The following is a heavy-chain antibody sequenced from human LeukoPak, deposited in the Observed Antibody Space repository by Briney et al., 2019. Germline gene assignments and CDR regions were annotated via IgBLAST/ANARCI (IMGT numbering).Heavy chain of an antibody. D-gene: IGHD5-12*01. CDR1: GDSISSYY. Sequence: SDSLSLTCTVSGDSISSYYWSWIRKPAGKGLEWIGRLYSSGTTSYNPSLKSRVTISVDKSKRQFSLQLSSVTAADTAVYYCARDGRDNSGYEPGVFDIWGQGTMVTVSS. CDR2: LYSSGTT. CDR3: ARDGRDNSGYEPGVFDI. V-gene: IGHV4-4*07. J-gene: IGHJ3*02.